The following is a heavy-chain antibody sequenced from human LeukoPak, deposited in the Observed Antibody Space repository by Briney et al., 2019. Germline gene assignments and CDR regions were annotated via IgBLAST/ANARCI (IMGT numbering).Heavy chain of an antibody. Sequence: SETLSLTCTVSGDSISSGDYYWSWIRQPPGKGLEWIGHIYYSGSTNYNPSLKSRVIISVDTSKNQFSLKLTSVTAADTAVCYCARDAGDLDYWGQGTLATVSS. J-gene: IGHJ4*02. CDR1: GDSISSGDYY. CDR3: ARDAGDLDY. V-gene: IGHV4-30-4*01. D-gene: IGHD4-17*01. CDR2: IYYSGST.